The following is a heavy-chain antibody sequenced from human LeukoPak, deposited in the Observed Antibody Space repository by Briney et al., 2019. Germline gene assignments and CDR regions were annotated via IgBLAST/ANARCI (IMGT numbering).Heavy chain of an antibody. V-gene: IGHV3-21*01. CDR2: ISSSSSYI. D-gene: IGHD3-22*01. J-gene: IGHJ3*02. CDR3: ARWYYYDSSGYSGVAFDI. Sequence: PGGSLRLSCAAAGFTFSSYSMNWVRQAPGKGLEWLSSISSSSSYIYYADSVKGRFTISRDNAKNSLYLQMNSLRAEDTAVYYCARWYYYDSSGYSGVAFDIWGQGTMVTVSS. CDR1: GFTFSSYS.